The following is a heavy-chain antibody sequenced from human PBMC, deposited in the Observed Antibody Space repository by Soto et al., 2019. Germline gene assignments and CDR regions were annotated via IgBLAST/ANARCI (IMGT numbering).Heavy chain of an antibody. D-gene: IGHD2-15*01. Sequence: PSETLSLTCAVSGGSISTNNWWSWVRQPPGKGLEWIGEIHPRGSTNYNPSLRSRVTMSLDKSKDQFSLRLNSVTAADTAVYYCARLGYCSAGTCYNFDHWGQGTLVTVS. CDR2: IHPRGST. CDR3: ARLGYCSAGTCYNFDH. J-gene: IGHJ4*02. V-gene: IGHV4-4*02. CDR1: GGSISTNNW.